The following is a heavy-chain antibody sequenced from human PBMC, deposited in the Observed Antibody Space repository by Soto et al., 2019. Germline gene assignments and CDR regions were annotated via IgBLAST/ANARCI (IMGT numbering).Heavy chain of an antibody. CDR3: ARRGEVWWELRNHGFDY. D-gene: IGHD1-26*01. Sequence: QVQLVQSGAEVKKPGSSVKVSRKASGGTFSSYAISWVRQAPGQGLEWMGGIIPIFGTANYAQKFQGRVTITADESTSTAYRELSSLRSEDTAVYYCARRGEVWWELRNHGFDYWGQGTLVTVSS. CDR1: GGTFSSYA. V-gene: IGHV1-69*01. J-gene: IGHJ4*02. CDR2: IIPIFGTA.